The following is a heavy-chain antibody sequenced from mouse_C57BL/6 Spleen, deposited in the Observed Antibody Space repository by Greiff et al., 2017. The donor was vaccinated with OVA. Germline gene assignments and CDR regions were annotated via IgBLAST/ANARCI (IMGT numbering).Heavy chain of an antibody. V-gene: IGHV5-16*01. CDR3: ARDGSNYGNYAMDY. Sequence: EVQLVESEGGLVQPGSSMKLSCTASGFTFSDYYMAWVRQVPEKGLEWVANINYDGSSTYYLDSLKSRFIISRDNAKNILYLQMSSLKSEDTATYYCARDGSNYGNYAMDYWGQGTSVTVSS. CDR1: GFTFSDYY. J-gene: IGHJ4*01. D-gene: IGHD2-5*01. CDR2: INYDGSST.